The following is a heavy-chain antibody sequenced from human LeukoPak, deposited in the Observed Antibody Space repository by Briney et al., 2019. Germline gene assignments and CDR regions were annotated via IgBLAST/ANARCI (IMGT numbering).Heavy chain of an antibody. J-gene: IGHJ4*02. CDR2: ISYDGSNK. CDR1: GFTFSSYG. V-gene: IGHV3-30*03. D-gene: IGHD3-9*01. Sequence: PGRSLRLSCAASGFTFSSYGMHWVRQAPDKGLEWVAVISYDGSNKYYADSVKGRFTISRDNSKNTLYLQMNSLKTEDTAVYHCTTVVLRYFDWLRTFDYWGQGTLVTVSS. CDR3: TTVVLRYFDWLRTFDY.